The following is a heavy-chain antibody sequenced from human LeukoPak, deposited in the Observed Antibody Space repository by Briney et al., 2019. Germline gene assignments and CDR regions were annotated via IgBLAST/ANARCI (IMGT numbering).Heavy chain of an antibody. CDR3: ATAGGWELPFDY. J-gene: IGHJ4*02. Sequence: GASVKVSCKASGGTFSSYAISWVRQAPGQGLEWMGGIIPIFGTANYAQKFQGRVTITADESTSTAYMELSSLRSEDTAVYYCATAGGWELPFDYWGQGTLVTVSS. CDR1: GGTFSSYA. V-gene: IGHV1-69*13. CDR2: IIPIFGTA. D-gene: IGHD1-26*01.